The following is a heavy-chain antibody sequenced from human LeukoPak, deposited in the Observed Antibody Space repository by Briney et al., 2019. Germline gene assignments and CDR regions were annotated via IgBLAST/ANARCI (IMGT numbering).Heavy chain of an antibody. Sequence: LSGGSLRLSCAASGFTFSSYGIHWVRQAPGKGLEWVAVVSSDGSIKYYADSVKGRFTISRDTSKNTVYLQMNSLRAEDTAVYYCARDHRYFYESRNYYIWYFDLWGRGTLVTVSS. CDR2: VSSDGSIK. CDR1: GFTFSSYG. D-gene: IGHD3-22*01. CDR3: ARDHRYFYESRNYYIWYFDL. V-gene: IGHV3-30*03. J-gene: IGHJ2*01.